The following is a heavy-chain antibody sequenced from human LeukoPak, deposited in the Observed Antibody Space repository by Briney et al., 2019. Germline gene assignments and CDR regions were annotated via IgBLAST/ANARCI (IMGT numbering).Heavy chain of an antibody. D-gene: IGHD6-13*01. V-gene: IGHV4-39*07. CDR1: GGSIISTIYY. J-gene: IGHJ4*02. CDR2: ISYSGSS. Sequence: SETLSLTCTVSGGSIISTIYYWGWIRQSPGKGLDWIGSISYSGSSFCKPSLKSRVTIAVDTSKNQFSLRLSSVTDADTAFYYCARDRGVSGFDYWGQGTLVTVSS. CDR3: ARDRGVSGFDY.